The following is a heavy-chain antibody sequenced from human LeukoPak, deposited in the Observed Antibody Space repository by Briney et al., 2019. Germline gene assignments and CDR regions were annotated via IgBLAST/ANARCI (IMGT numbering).Heavy chain of an antibody. D-gene: IGHD3-3*01. CDR2: ISYDGSNK. CDR1: GFTFSSYA. J-gene: IGHJ6*02. CDR3: AREGAPRGYDFWSGYYWDYYYYGMDV. V-gene: IGHV3-30-3*01. Sequence: GGSLRLSCAASGFTFSSYAMHWVRQAPGKGLEWVAVISYDGSNKYYADSVKGRFTISRDNSKNTLYLQMNSLRAEDTAVYYCAREGAPRGYDFWSGYYWDYYYYGMDVWGQGTTVTVSS.